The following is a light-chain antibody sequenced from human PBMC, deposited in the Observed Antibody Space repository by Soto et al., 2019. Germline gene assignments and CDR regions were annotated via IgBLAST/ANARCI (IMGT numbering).Light chain of an antibody. CDR3: ASYTISSTRV. J-gene: IGLJ3*02. CDR2: EVN. V-gene: IGLV2-14*01. Sequence: QSALTQPASVSGSPGQSITISCTGSNNDVGAYNYVSWYQQHPGKAPKLIIYEVNNQPSGVSHRFSGSKSGNTASLTISGLLADDEADYYCASYTISSTRVFGGGTKLTVL. CDR1: NNDVGAYNY.